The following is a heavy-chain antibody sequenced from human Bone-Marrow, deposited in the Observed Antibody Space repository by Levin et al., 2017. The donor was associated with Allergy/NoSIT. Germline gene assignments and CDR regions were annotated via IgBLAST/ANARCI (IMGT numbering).Heavy chain of an antibody. J-gene: IGHJ6*01. D-gene: IGHD3-16*01. Sequence: GGSLRLSCAASGFRFNDHAMHWVRQVPGKGLEWVSGINWNGGSIGYADSVKGRFTISRDNAKNSLYLEMTSLRAGDTAFYYCTRDIGESYGYYGRDVWGQGTTVTVSS. CDR2: INWNGGSI. CDR3: TRDIGESYGYYGRDV. V-gene: IGHV3-9*01. CDR1: GFRFNDHA.